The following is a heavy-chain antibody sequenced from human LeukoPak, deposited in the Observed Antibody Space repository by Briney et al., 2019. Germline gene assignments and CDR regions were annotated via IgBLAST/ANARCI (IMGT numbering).Heavy chain of an antibody. J-gene: IGHJ4*02. CDR3: ARRPPSGSGWYYFDS. CDR2: IYPGDSDV. Sequence: GESLKISCKTSGYNFEDYWIGWVRQMPGKGLEWMGIIYPGDSDVRYSPSLQGQISISADKSTSVAYLQWNSLKASGRGMYFCARRPPSGSGWYYFDSWGQGTVVTVSS. D-gene: IGHD6-19*01. V-gene: IGHV5-51*01. CDR1: GYNFEDYW.